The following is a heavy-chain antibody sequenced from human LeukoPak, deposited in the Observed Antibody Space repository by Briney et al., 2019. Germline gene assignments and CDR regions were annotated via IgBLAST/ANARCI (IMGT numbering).Heavy chain of an antibody. D-gene: IGHD3-3*01. Sequence: GASVKVSCKASGGTFSSYAISWVRQAPGQGLEWMGRIIPILGIANYAQKFQGRVTITADRSTSTAYMELSSLRSEDTAVYYCASVEPDYDFWSGYTIDYWGQGTLVTVSS. CDR2: IIPILGIA. CDR3: ASVEPDYDFWSGYTIDY. J-gene: IGHJ4*02. V-gene: IGHV1-69*04. CDR1: GGTFSSYA.